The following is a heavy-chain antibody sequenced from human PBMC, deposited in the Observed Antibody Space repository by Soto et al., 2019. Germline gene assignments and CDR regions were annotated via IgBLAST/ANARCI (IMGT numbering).Heavy chain of an antibody. CDR3: AKDSCSGGSCYRVNHAFDI. CDR2: ISGSGGST. V-gene: IGHV3-23*01. J-gene: IGHJ3*02. CDR1: GFTFSSYA. D-gene: IGHD2-15*01. Sequence: GGSLRLSCAASGFTFSSYAMSWVRQAPGKGLEWVSAISGSGGSTYYADSVKGRFTISRDNSKNTLYLQMNSLRAEDTAVYYCAKDSCSGGSCYRVNHAFDIWGQGTMVTVSS.